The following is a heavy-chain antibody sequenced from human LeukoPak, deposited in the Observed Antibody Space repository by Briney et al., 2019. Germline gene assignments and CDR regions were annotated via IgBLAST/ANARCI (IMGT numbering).Heavy chain of an antibody. CDR2: IYYSGST. Sequence: PSETLSLTCTVSGGSISSSSYYWGWIRQPPGKGLEWIGSIYYSGSTYYNPSLKSRVTISVNTSKNQFSLKLSSVTAADTAVYYCARDRSGGSQPDYWGQGTLVTVSS. V-gene: IGHV4-39*07. J-gene: IGHJ4*02. D-gene: IGHD2-15*01. CDR1: GGSISSSSYY. CDR3: ARDRSGGSQPDY.